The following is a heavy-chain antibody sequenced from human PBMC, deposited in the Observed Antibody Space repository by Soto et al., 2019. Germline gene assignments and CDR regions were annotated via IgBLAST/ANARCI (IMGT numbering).Heavy chain of an antibody. CDR1: GYSFTSLD. J-gene: IGHJ4*02. Sequence: ASVKVSCKASGYSFTSLDINWVRQTAGQGLEWMGWMQPSTGRTGYAQKFQGRVTMTRDTSINTAYMKLTTLTSDDTAFYYCARGVSAGVDYWGQGTLVTVSS. CDR3: ARGVSAGVDY. V-gene: IGHV1-8*01. CDR2: MQPSTGRT. D-gene: IGHD1-26*01.